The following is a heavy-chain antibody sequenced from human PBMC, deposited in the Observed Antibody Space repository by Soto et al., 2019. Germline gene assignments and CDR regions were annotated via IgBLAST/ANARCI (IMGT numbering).Heavy chain of an antibody. V-gene: IGHV4-59*01. CDR1: GGSISSYY. J-gene: IGHJ4*02. Sequence: SETLSLTCTVSGGSISSYYWSWIRQPPGKGLEWIGYIYYSGSTNYNPSLKSRVTISVDTSKNQFSLKLSSVTAADTAVYYCARAGPDYYGSGSYPFDYWGQGTLVTVSS. CDR3: ARAGPDYYGSGSYPFDY. D-gene: IGHD3-10*01. CDR2: IYYSGST.